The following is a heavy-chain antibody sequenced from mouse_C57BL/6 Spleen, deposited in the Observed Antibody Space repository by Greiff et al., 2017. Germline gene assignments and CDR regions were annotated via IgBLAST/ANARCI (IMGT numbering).Heavy chain of an antibody. D-gene: IGHD2-3*01. CDR3: ARDYDGRTKGYCDV. V-gene: IGHV5-17*01. CDR2: ISSGSSTI. J-gene: IGHJ1*03. Sequence: EVQVVESGGGLVKPGGSLKLSCAASGFTFSDYGMHWVRQAPEKGLEWVAYISSGSSTIYYADTVKGRFTISRDNAKNTLFLQMTSLRSEDKAMYYCARDYDGRTKGYCDVWGTGTTVTVSS. CDR1: GFTFSDYG.